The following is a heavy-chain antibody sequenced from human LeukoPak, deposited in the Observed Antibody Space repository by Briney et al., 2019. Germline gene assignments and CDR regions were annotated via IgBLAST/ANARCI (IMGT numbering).Heavy chain of an antibody. J-gene: IGHJ5*02. CDR3: ARQGVDYGDSEDWFDP. CDR2: IYYSGST. D-gene: IGHD4-17*01. CDR1: GGSISSSSYY. Sequence: SETLSLTCTVSGGSISSSSYYWGWIRQPPGKGLEWIGYIYYSGSTNYNPSLKSRVTISVDTSKNQFSLKLSSVTAADTAVYYCARQGVDYGDSEDWFDPWGQGTLVTVSS. V-gene: IGHV4-61*05.